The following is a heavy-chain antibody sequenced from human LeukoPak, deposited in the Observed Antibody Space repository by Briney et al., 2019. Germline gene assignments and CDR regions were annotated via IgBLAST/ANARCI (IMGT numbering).Heavy chain of an antibody. V-gene: IGHV4-39*01. J-gene: IGHJ4*02. D-gene: IGHD4-11*01. Sequence: SETLSLTCTVSGGSISSSSYYWGWIRQPPGKGLEWIGSIYYSGSTYYNPSLKSRVTISVDTSKNQFSLKLSSVTAADTAVYYCARGEVVYSNRPFDYWGQGTLVTVSS. CDR2: IYYSGST. CDR1: GGSISSSSYY. CDR3: ARGEVVYSNRPFDY.